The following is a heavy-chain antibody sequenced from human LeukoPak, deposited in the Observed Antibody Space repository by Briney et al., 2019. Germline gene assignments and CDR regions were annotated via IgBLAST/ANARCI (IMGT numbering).Heavy chain of an antibody. Sequence: SETLSLTCTVSGGSISSYYWSWIRQPPGKGLEWIGYIYYSGSTNYNPSLKSRVTISVDTSKNQFSLKLSSVTAADTAVYYCARDQDGSSYYWYFDLWGRGTLVTVSS. CDR1: GGSISSYY. V-gene: IGHV4-59*12. CDR3: ARDQDGSSYYWYFDL. CDR2: IYYSGST. D-gene: IGHD2-15*01. J-gene: IGHJ2*01.